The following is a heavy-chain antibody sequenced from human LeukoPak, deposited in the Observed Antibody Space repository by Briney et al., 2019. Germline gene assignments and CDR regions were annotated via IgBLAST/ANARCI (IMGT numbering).Heavy chain of an antibody. D-gene: IGHD2-2*01. CDR2: ISYDGSNK. V-gene: IGHV3-30*04. CDR3: AREDQLLLDY. J-gene: IGHJ4*02. CDR1: GFTFSSYA. Sequence: RGSLRLSCAASGFTFSSYAMHWVRQAPGKGLEWVAVISYDGSNKYYAHSVKGRFTISRDNFKNTLYLQMNSLRAEDTAVYYCAREDQLLLDYWGQGTLVTVSS.